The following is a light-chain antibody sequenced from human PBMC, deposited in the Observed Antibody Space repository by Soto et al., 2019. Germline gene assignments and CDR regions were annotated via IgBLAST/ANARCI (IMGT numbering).Light chain of an antibody. CDR3: ISYAGNHNLV. J-gene: IGLJ2*01. CDR1: SSDVGTYIY. CDR2: EVN. V-gene: IGLV2-8*01. Sequence: QSALTQPPSASGSPGQSVTISCTGTSSDVGTYIYVSWYQHHPGTAPKLIMYEVNKRPSGVPDRFSGSKSGNTASLTVSGLQPEDAADYYCISYAGNHNLVFGGGTKVTVL.